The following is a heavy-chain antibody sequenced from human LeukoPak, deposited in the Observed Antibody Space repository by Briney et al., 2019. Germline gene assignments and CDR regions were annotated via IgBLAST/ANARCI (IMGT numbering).Heavy chain of an antibody. V-gene: IGHV3-23*01. CDR2: ISGSGGST. J-gene: IGHJ2*01. CDR1: GFTFRSYG. CDR3: VAYGANSGDYYFDL. D-gene: IGHD4-23*01. Sequence: PGGSLRLSCAASGFTFRSYGMSWVRQAPGKGLEWVSAISGSGGSTYYADSVKGRFTISRDNSKNTLYLQMSSLRPEDTAVYYCVAYGANSGDYYFDLWGRGTLVTVSS.